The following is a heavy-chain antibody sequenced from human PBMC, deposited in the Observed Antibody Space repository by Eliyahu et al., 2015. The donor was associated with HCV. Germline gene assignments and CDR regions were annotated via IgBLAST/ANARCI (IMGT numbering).Heavy chain of an antibody. Sequence: EVQLLESGGGLVQPGGSXRLSCXASGFTFXSYAMGXVRXAPGKGLEWVSAISGSGGSTYYADSVKGRFTISRDNSKNTLYLQMNSLRAEDTAVYYCAKRPCGGDCYSSDYWGQGTLVTVSS. V-gene: IGHV3-23*01. CDR3: AKRPCGGDCYSSDY. CDR2: ISGSGGST. CDR1: GFTFXSYA. D-gene: IGHD2-21*02. J-gene: IGHJ4*02.